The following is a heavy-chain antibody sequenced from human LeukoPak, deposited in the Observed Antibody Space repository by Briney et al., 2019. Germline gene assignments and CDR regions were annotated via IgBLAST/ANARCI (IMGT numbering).Heavy chain of an antibody. J-gene: IGHJ5*02. V-gene: IGHV3-74*01. CDR1: GFTFSGYW. D-gene: IGHD3-3*01. CDR3: VGSGYYPNWFDP. Sequence: PGGSLRLSCAASGFTFSGYWMHWVRQAPGKGLVWVSRINSDGSSTSYADSVKGRFTISRDNAKNTLYLQMNSLRAEDTAVYYCVGSGYYPNWFDPWGQGTLVTVSS. CDR2: INSDGSST.